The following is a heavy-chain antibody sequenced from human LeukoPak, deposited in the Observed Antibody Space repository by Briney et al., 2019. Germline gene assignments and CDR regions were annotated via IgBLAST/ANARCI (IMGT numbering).Heavy chain of an antibody. Sequence: QPGGSLRLSCAVSGFSFSNDWMHWVRRAPGKGLLWVSRISADGTTTNYADSVKGRFTISRDNAKNTLYLQMDSLRADDTAVYYCPGTWSFDYWGQGTLVTVSS. V-gene: IGHV3-74*01. CDR3: PGTWSFDY. D-gene: IGHD2-15*01. CDR2: ISADGTTT. CDR1: GFSFSNDW. J-gene: IGHJ4*02.